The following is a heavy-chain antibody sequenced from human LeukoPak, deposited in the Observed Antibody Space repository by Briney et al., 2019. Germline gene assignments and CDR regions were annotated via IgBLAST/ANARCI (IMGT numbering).Heavy chain of an antibody. CDR3: ARDRSSWCTNGVCFDWFDP. J-gene: IGHJ5*02. CDR2: ISSSGSTI. CDR1: GFTFSDDY. D-gene: IGHD2-8*01. V-gene: IGHV3-11*04. Sequence: SGGSLRLSCAASGFTFSDDYMSWIRQAPGKGLEWVSYISSSGSTIYYADSVKGRFTISRDNAKNSLYLQMNSLRAEDTAVYYCARDRSSWCTNGVCFDWFDPWGQGTLVTVSS.